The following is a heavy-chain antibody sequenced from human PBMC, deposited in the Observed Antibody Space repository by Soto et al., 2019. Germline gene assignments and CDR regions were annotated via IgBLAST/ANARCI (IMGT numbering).Heavy chain of an antibody. CDR3: TKGYYGSGSSYFDY. J-gene: IGHJ4*02. CDR2: ISWNSRSI. D-gene: IGHD3-10*01. V-gene: IGHV3-9*01. Sequence: GGSLGLCCAASGFTVAESAMHGVRQDPGKGLEWVSGISWNSRSIDYADSLKGRFTISRDNAKNSLFLQMNSLRPEDTALYYCTKGYYGSGSSYFDYWGRGALVTVSS. CDR1: GFTVAESA.